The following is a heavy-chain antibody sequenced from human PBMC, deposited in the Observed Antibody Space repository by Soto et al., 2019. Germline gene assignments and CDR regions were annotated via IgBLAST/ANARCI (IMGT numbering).Heavy chain of an antibody. V-gene: IGHV3-7*03. D-gene: IGHD3-9*01. Sequence: GWSLRLSCSASVFTFSSYWMSWFRQAPGKGLEWVANIKQDGSEKYYVDSVKGRFTISRDNAKNSLYLQMNSLRAEDTAVYYCARDGNDILTGYPTWGQGTLVTVSS. CDR2: IKQDGSEK. J-gene: IGHJ5*02. CDR3: ARDGNDILTGYPT. CDR1: VFTFSSYW.